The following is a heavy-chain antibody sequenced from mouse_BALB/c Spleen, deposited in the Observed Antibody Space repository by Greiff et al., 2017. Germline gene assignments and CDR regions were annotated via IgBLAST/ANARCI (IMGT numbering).Heavy chain of an antibody. D-gene: IGHD4-1*02. Sequence: EVKLVESGGGLVKPGGSLKLSCAASGFAFSSYDMSWVRQTPEKRLEWVAYISSGGGSTYYPDTVKGRFTISRDNAKNTLYLQMSSLKSEDTAMYYCARHQLGRYAMDYWGQGTSVTVSS. CDR1: GFAFSSYD. CDR2: ISSGGGST. J-gene: IGHJ4*01. V-gene: IGHV5-12-1*01. CDR3: ARHQLGRYAMDY.